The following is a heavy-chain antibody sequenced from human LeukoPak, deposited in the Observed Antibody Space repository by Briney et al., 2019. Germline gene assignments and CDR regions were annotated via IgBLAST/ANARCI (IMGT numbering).Heavy chain of an antibody. CDR3: ARARRDYGRSFGY. CDR1: GGSFSGYY. CDR2: INHSGST. V-gene: IGHV4-34*01. D-gene: IGHD4-17*01. J-gene: IGHJ4*02. Sequence: SGTLSLTCAVYGGSFSGYYWSWIRQPPGKGLEWIGDINHSGSTNYSPSLKSRVTISVDTSKKQFFLNLSSVTAADTAVYYCARARRDYGRSFGYWGQGTLVTVSS.